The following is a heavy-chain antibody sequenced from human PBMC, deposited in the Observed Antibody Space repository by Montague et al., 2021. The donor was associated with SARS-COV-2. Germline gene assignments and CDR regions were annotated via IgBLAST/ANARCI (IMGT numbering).Heavy chain of an antibody. V-gene: IGHV4-39*01. D-gene: IGHD3-16*02. CDR2: VYYSGST. Sequence: SETLSLTCSVSGDSIRSSGYYWGWIRHPPGKVLDWIGTVYYSGSTNYNPSLKSRVTMPVDTSKNQFSLELRSVTAADTAVYYCARLGFVELWLNLGWFDPWGQGTLVTVSS. CDR3: ARLGFVELWLNLGWFDP. J-gene: IGHJ5*02. CDR1: GDSIRSSGYY.